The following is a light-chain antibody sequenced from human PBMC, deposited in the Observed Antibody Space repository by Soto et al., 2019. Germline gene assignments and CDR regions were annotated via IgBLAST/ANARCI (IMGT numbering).Light chain of an antibody. V-gene: IGKV1-39*01. Sequence: DIQMTQTPSTLSASVGDRVTITFRASQSISRWLAWYQQKPGKAPKLLIYDAPSLQSGVPSRFSGSGSGADFTLTISSLQPEDFATYYCQQSYSAPTFGGGTQVDIK. J-gene: IGKJ4*01. CDR3: QQSYSAPT. CDR1: QSISRW. CDR2: DAP.